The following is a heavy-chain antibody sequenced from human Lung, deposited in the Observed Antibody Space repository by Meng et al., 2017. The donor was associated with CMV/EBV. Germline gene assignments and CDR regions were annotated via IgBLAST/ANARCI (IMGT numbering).Heavy chain of an antibody. J-gene: IGHJ4*02. CDR3: ARADYANYGFWSGFPAF. CDR2: TSYDGSKK. Sequence: GGSXRLXCVASGFMFSSYSLHCVRQAPGKGLEWVAVTSYDGSKKEYANSVKGRFTVSRDNSKNTLYLQMNTLRADDTAVYYCARADYANYGFWSGFPAFGXQGTXVTVSS. D-gene: IGHD3-3*01. V-gene: IGHV3-30*04. CDR1: GFMFSSYS.